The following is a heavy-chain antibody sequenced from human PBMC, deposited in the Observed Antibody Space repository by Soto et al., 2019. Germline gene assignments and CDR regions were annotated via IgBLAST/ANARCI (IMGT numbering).Heavy chain of an antibody. V-gene: IGHV1-2*02. D-gene: IGHD5-12*01. CDR3: ARDKAYVGYDY. Sequence: QVQLVQSGAEVKKPGASVKVSCKASGYTLGAIYMHWLRQAPGQGLEWMGYVIPLDGETLYALKFQGRVSMTRDTSVSTVYMELTGLKSDDTAVYFCARDKAYVGYDYWGQGTLVTVSS. CDR1: GYTLGAIY. CDR2: VIPLDGET. J-gene: IGHJ4*02.